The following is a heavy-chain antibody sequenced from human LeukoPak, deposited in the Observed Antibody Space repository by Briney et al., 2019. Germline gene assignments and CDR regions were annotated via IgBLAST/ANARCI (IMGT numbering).Heavy chain of an antibody. J-gene: IGHJ4*02. CDR1: GYSFNSYW. CDR3: ARLPSMAAVAGDYFDY. D-gene: IGHD6-19*01. Sequence: GESLKISWKGSGYSFNSYWISWVRQMPGKGLEWMGRIDPSDSYTNYSPSFQGHVTISADKSISTAYLQWSSLKASDTAMYYCARLPSMAAVAGDYFDYWGQGTLVTVSS. V-gene: IGHV5-10-1*01. CDR2: IDPSDSYT.